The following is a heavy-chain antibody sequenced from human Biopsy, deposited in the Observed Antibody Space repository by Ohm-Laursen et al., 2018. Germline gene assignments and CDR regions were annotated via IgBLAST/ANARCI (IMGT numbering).Heavy chain of an antibody. CDR3: ALAAAQTVTHFDY. Sequence: SLRLSCAASGFIFSTYTMNWVRQAPGKGLEWVSTISGNSDIIYDTDSVKGRFTISRDNSKNTLYLQMNSLRADDTAVYYCALAAAQTVTHFDYWGQGTLVTVSS. D-gene: IGHD4-17*01. CDR2: ISGNSDII. V-gene: IGHV3-23*01. J-gene: IGHJ4*02. CDR1: GFIFSTYT.